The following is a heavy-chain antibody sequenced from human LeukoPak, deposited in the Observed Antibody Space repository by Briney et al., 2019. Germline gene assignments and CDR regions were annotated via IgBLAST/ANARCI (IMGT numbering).Heavy chain of an antibody. CDR1: GFTFSSYG. CDR3: ARDFDFWSGYMGY. V-gene: IGHV3-30*02. J-gene: IGHJ4*02. D-gene: IGHD3-3*01. CDR2: IRYDGSNK. Sequence: GGSLRLFCAASGFTFSSYGMHWVRQAPGKGLEWVAFIRYDGSNKYYADSVKGRFTISRDNSKNTLYLQMNSLRAEDTAVYYCARDFDFWSGYMGYWGQGTLVTVSS.